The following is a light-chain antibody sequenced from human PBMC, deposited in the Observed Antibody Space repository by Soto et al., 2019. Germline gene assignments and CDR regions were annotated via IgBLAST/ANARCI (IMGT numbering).Light chain of an antibody. Sequence: QSALTQPRSVSGSPGQSVTISCTATGSDVGDSSHVSWYQLHPGKAPKLMIYEVTNRPSGVPDRFSGSQSGSTASLTISGLQAEDEAEYYCCLSPGSLTWLFGGGTQLTVL. CDR3: CLSPGSLTWL. J-gene: IGLJ3*02. CDR2: EVT. V-gene: IGLV2-11*01. CDR1: GSDVGDSSH.